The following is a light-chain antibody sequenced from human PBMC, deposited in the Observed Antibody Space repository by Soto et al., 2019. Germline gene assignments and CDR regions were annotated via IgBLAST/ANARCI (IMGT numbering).Light chain of an antibody. Sequence: QSALTQPASVSGYPGQSITISCTGTSSDVGSSNYVSWYQQYPGKVPKLLIDRVSNRPSGVSNRFSGSKSGNTASLTISGLQAEDEADYYCFSYAGSTYVFGTGTKVTVL. CDR1: SSDVGSSNY. CDR3: FSYAGSTYV. J-gene: IGLJ1*01. V-gene: IGLV2-23*02. CDR2: RVS.